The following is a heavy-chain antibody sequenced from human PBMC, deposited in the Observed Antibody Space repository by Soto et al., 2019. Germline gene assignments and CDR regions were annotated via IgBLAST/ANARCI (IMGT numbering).Heavy chain of an antibody. D-gene: IGHD1-26*01. CDR1: GFTFSSYG. J-gene: IGHJ6*02. CDR3: AKLEDSGSDYAYYYGMDV. CDR2: ISYDGSNK. V-gene: IGHV3-30*18. Sequence: QVQLVESGGGVVQPGRSLRLSCAASGFTFSSYGMHWVRQAPGKGLEWVAVISYDGSNKYYADSVKGRFTISRDNSKNTXXLQRISLRAEDTAVYYCAKLEDSGSDYAYYYGMDVWGQGTTVTVSS.